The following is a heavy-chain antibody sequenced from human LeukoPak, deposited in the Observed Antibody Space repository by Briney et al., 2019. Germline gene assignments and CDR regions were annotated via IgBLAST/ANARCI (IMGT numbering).Heavy chain of an antibody. CDR3: ARRQQLGLLLS. Sequence: GALRLSCAASGFTVSSNYMSWVRQAPGKGLEWVSVIYSGGSTYYADSVKGRFTISRDNSKNTLYLQMNSLRAEDTAVYYCARRQQLGLLLSWGQGTLVTVSS. CDR2: IYSGGST. J-gene: IGHJ5*02. D-gene: IGHD6-6*01. V-gene: IGHV3-53*01. CDR1: GFTVSSNY.